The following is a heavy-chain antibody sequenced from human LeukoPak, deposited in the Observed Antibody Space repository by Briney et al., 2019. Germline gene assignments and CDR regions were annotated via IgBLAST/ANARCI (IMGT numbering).Heavy chain of an antibody. J-gene: IGHJ4*02. CDR2: IYHSGST. Sequence: SETLSLTCTVSGYSISSGYYWGWIRQPPGKGLEWIGSIYHSGSTYYNPSLKSRVTILVDTSKNQFSLKLSSVTAADTAVYYCARDGGATGGGFDYWGQGTLVTVSS. CDR3: ARDGGATGGGFDY. V-gene: IGHV4-38-2*02. D-gene: IGHD1-26*01. CDR1: GYSISSGYY.